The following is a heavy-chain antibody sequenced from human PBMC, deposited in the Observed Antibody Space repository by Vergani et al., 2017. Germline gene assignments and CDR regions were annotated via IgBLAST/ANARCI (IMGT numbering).Heavy chain of an antibody. D-gene: IGHD2-15*01. CDR3: ARWNGGSYNWFDP. V-gene: IGHV4-30-2*01. CDR1: GVSISSGGYS. CDR2: IYHSGST. J-gene: IGHJ5*02. Sequence: QLQLQESGSGLVKPSQTLSLTCAVSGVSISSGGYSWSWIRQPPGKGLEWIGYIYHSGSTYYNPSLKSRVSISVDMSKNQFSLKLSSVTAADTAVYYCARWNGGSYNWFDPWGQGTLVTVSS.